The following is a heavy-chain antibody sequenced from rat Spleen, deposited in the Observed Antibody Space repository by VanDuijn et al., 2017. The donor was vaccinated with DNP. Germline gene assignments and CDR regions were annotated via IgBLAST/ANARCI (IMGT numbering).Heavy chain of an antibody. J-gene: IGHJ4*01. CDR1: GYSITSSYR. CDR3: ASSRGAMDA. Sequence: EVQLQESGPGLVKPSQSLSLTCSVTGYSITSSYRWNWIRKFPGNKLEWMGYINSADRTNYKPSLRSRISITKDSSKNQFFLQVNSVTTEDTATYCCASSRGAMDAWGQGTSVTVSS. V-gene: IGHV3-3*01. D-gene: IGHD1-11*01. CDR2: INSADRT.